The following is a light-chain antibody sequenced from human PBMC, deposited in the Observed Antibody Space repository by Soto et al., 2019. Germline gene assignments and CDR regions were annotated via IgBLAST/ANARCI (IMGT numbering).Light chain of an antibody. J-gene: IGLJ2*01. CDR1: RSDVGGYKY. V-gene: IGLV2-11*01. CDR3: CSYGGGRTPLG. CDR2: DVT. Sequence: QSVLTQPRSVSGSPGQSVTISCTGSRSDVGGYKYVSWYQQHPGKAPKLMIYDVTNRPSGVPGRFSGSKSGNTASLTISGLQAEDEADYYCCSYGGGRTPLGFGGGTKVTVL.